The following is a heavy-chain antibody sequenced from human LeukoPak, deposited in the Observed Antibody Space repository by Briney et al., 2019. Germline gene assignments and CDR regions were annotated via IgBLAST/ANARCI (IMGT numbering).Heavy chain of an antibody. V-gene: IGHV4-34*01. CDR2: INHSGST. Sequence: SETLSLTCAVYGGSFSGYYWSWIRQPPGKGLEWIGEINHSGSTNYNPSLKSRVTISVDTSKNQFSLKLSSVTAADTAVYYCARARRGYDSSGYYYHDNWFDPWGQGTLVTVSS. D-gene: IGHD3-22*01. CDR3: ARARRGYDSSGYYYHDNWFDP. CDR1: GGSFSGYY. J-gene: IGHJ5*02.